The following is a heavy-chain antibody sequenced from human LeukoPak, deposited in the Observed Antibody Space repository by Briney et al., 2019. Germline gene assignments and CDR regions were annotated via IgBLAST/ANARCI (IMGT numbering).Heavy chain of an antibody. D-gene: IGHD6-13*01. CDR3: ARGVKIRTIAAGAAYYLDY. J-gene: IGHJ4*02. CDR2: MSPNIGNA. Sequence: GASVKVSCKASGYTFTSYDINWVRQATGQGLEWMEWMSPNIGNAGYAQKFQGRVTITRNTSINTAYMELSSLRSEDTAVYYCARGVKIRTIAAGAAYYLDYWGQGTLVTVSS. CDR1: GYTFTSYD. V-gene: IGHV1-8*03.